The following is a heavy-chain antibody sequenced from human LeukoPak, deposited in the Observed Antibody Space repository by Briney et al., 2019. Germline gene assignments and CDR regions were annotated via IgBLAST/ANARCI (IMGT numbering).Heavy chain of an antibody. D-gene: IGHD2-21*02. J-gene: IGHJ4*02. CDR2: IYYSGST. V-gene: IGHV4-59*01. CDR3: ARGGDCGGDCRARPLYYFDY. Sequence: PSETLSLTCTVSGGSISSYYWSWIRQPPGKGLEWIGYIYYSGSTNYNPSLKSRVTISVDTSKNQFSLKLSSVTAADTAVYYRARGGDCGGDCRARPLYYFDYWGQGTLVTVSP. CDR1: GGSISSYY.